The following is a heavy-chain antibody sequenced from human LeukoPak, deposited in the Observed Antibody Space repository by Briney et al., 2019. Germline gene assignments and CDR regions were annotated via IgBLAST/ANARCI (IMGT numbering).Heavy chain of an antibody. J-gene: IGHJ4*02. V-gene: IGHV5-51*01. D-gene: IGHD1-26*01. CDR1: GYRFTSYW. CDR2: IYPGDSDT. CDR3: ARRREDSGSYRTRIYDY. Sequence: GESLKISCKGSGYRFTSYWIGWVRQMPGKGLEWMGIIYPGDSDTRYSPSFQGQVTISADKSISTAYLQWSSLKASDTAMYYCARRREDSGSYRTRIYDYWGQGTLVTVSA.